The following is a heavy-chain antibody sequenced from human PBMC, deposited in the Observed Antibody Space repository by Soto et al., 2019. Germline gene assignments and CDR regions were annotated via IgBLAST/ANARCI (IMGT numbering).Heavy chain of an antibody. D-gene: IGHD2-21*01. CDR1: GGLFSSFS. V-gene: IGHV1-69*01. Sequence: QGQLVQSGPEVKKPGSSVKVSCKDSGGLFSSFSISWVRQAPGQGLEWLGGIIPVFGTTNYAEKFQARVTITADESTNTAYMEFSSLTSGDTAMYYCARGGGPYVWFNEFWGQGTLVTVSS. CDR2: IIPVFGTT. J-gene: IGHJ4*02. CDR3: ARGGGPYVWFNEF.